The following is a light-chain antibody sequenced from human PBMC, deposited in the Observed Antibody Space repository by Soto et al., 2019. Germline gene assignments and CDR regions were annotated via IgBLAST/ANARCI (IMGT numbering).Light chain of an antibody. J-gene: IGLJ1*01. CDR1: SSDTGDYNY. Sequence: QSVLTQPPSASGSPGQSVTISCSGTSSDTGDYNYVSWYQQHPGKAPKLMIYEVSKRPSGVPVRFSGSKSGNTASLTVSGLQAGDEADYYCSSYAGSDNYVFGTGTKVTVL. V-gene: IGLV2-8*01. CDR3: SSYAGSDNYV. CDR2: EVS.